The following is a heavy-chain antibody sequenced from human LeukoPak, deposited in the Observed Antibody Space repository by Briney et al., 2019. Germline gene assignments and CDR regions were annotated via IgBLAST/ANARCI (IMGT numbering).Heavy chain of an antibody. J-gene: IGHJ4*02. CDR2: IWYDGSNK. Sequence: GGSLRLSCEASGFTFSSYGMPWVRQAPGKGLEWVAVIWYDGSNKYYADSVKGRFTISRDNSKNTLYLQMNSLRAEDTAVYYCARDRHYDFWSGYFSELFFDYWGQGALVTVSS. CDR3: ARDRHYDFWSGYFSELFFDY. V-gene: IGHV3-33*01. CDR1: GFTFSSYG. D-gene: IGHD3-3*01.